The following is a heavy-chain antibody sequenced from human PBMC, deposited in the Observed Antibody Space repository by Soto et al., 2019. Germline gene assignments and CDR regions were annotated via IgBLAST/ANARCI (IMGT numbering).Heavy chain of an antibody. CDR2: IRSKANSYAT. V-gene: IGHV3-73*01. Sequence: EVQLVESGGGLVQPGGSLKLSCAASGFTFSGSAIHWVRQAPGKGLEWVGRIRSKANSYATAYAASVKGRFTVSRDDSQNTAYLQMNSLKTEETAVYYCARLTGDSGYDLDNWGQGTLVTVSS. J-gene: IGHJ4*02. CDR1: GFTFSGSA. CDR3: ARLTGDSGYDLDN. D-gene: IGHD5-12*01.